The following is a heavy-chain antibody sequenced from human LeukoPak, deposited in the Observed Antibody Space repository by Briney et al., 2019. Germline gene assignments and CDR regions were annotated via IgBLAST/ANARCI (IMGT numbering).Heavy chain of an antibody. J-gene: IGHJ4*02. CDR1: GGSISSGGYY. CDR2: IYYSGST. V-gene: IGHV4-31*03. CDR3: ARDKRQQLGHFDY. Sequence: SETLSLTCTVSGGSISSGGYYWSWIRQHPGKGLEWIGYIYYSGSTYYNPSLKSRVTISVDTSKNQFSLELSSVTAADTAVYYCARDKRQQLGHFDYWGQGTLVTVSS. D-gene: IGHD6-13*01.